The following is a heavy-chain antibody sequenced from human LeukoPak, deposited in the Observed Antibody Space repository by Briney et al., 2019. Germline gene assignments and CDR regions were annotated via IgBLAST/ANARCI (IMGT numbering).Heavy chain of an antibody. J-gene: IGHJ3*02. CDR3: ARDNGVVRGVIHPNDAFDI. V-gene: IGHV1-18*01. D-gene: IGHD3-10*01. Sequence: ASVKVSCKASGYTFTSYGISWVRQAPGQGLEWMGWISAYNGNTNYAQKLQGRVTMTTETSTSTAYMELRSLRSDDTAVYYCARDNGVVRGVIHPNDAFDIWGQGTMVTVSS. CDR2: ISAYNGNT. CDR1: GYTFTSYG.